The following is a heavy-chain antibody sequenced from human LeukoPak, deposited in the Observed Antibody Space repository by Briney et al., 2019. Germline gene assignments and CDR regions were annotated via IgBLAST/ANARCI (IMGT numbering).Heavy chain of an antibody. CDR2: INPDSGVT. V-gene: IGHV1-2*02. J-gene: IGHJ5*02. Sequence: ASVKVSCKTSEYIFTIYHIHWVRQAPGQGLEWMAWINPDSGVTKYAQNLQGRVTVARDTSLTTTYMELSTLTSDDTAVYYCALVTSGSWWFDPWGQGTLVTSST. CDR3: ALVTSGSWWFDP. CDR1: EYIFTIYH. D-gene: IGHD3-10*01.